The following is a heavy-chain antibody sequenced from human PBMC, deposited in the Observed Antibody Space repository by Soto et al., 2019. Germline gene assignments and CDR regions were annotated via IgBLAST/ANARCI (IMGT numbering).Heavy chain of an antibody. CDR2: IIPIFGTA. CDR1: GGTFSSYA. CDR3: ARGRPRYYYDSSGYFAFVY. D-gene: IGHD3-22*01. Sequence: GASVKVSCKASGGTFSSYAISWVRQAPGQGLEWMGGIIPIFGTANYAQKFQGRVTITADESTSTAYMELSSLRSEDTAVYYCARGRPRYYYDSSGYFAFVYWGQGTLVTAPQ. J-gene: IGHJ4*02. V-gene: IGHV1-69*13.